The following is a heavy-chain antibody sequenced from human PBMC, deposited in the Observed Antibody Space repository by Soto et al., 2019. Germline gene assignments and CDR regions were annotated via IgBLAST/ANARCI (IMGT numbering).Heavy chain of an antibody. CDR1: GFGFTNAW. Sequence: EVQLVESGGGLVKPGGSLRLSCAASGFGFTNAWMNWVRQAPGKGLEWVGHIRSRSDGGTTDNAAPVRDRFTISRDDSENTLYLQMNSLKTEDTGVYYCTDGLGIWGQGTTVTVSS. J-gene: IGHJ6*02. CDR2: IRSRSDGGTT. CDR3: TDGLGI. V-gene: IGHV3-15*07.